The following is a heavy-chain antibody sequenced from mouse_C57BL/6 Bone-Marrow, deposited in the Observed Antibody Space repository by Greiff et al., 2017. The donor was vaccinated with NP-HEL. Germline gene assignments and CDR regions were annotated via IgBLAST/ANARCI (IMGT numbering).Heavy chain of an antibody. CDR1: GFSLTSYG. D-gene: IGHD2-2*01. V-gene: IGHV2-2*01. CDR3: ARRRSTMVTTDYYFDY. CDR2: IWSGGST. J-gene: IGHJ2*01. Sequence: VQLQQSGPGLVQPSQSLSITCTVSGFSLTSYGVHWVRQSPGKGLAWLGVIWSGGSTDYNAAFISRLSISKDNSKSQVFFKMNSLQADDTAIYYCARRRSTMVTTDYYFDYWGQGTTLTVSS.